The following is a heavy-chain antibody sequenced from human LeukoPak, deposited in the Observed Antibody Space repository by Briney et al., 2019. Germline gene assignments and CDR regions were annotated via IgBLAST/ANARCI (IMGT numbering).Heavy chain of an antibody. J-gene: IGHJ4*02. CDR1: GGSISSYY. CDR3: ARARDNWAYFDY. V-gene: IGHV4-59*01. D-gene: IGHD1-20*01. CDR2: IYYSGST. Sequence: MSSETLSLTCTVSGGSISSYYWSWIRQPPGKGLEWIGYIYYSGSTNYNPSLKSRVTISVDTSKNQFSLKLSSVTAADTAVYYCARARDNWAYFDYWGQGTLVTVSS.